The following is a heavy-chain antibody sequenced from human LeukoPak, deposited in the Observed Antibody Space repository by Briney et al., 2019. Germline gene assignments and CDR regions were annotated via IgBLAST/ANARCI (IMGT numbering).Heavy chain of an antibody. CDR3: AKCSVTCYANAFYI. D-gene: IGHD2-2*01. J-gene: IGHJ3*02. CDR2: ITSSSRTI. Sequence: GGSLRLSCAASGFTFNTYSMNWVRQAPGKGLEWVSYITSSSRTIYYADSVKGRFTISRDNAKNSLYLQMNSLRDEDTAVYYCAKCSVTCYANAFYIWGQGTMVTVSS. V-gene: IGHV3-48*02. CDR1: GFTFNTYS.